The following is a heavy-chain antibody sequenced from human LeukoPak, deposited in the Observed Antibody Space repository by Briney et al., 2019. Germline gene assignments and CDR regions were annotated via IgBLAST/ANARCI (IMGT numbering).Heavy chain of an antibody. CDR1: GFTFNTYS. CDR3: ARDLFNAFDI. Sequence: GGSLRLSCAASGFTFNTYSMNWVRQAPGKGLEGVSFITSSSSIIYYADSVKGRFTISRDNAKNSLYLQMNSLRDEDTAVYYCARDLFNAFDIWGQGTMVTVSS. CDR2: ITSSSSII. V-gene: IGHV3-48*02. J-gene: IGHJ3*02. D-gene: IGHD2-21*01.